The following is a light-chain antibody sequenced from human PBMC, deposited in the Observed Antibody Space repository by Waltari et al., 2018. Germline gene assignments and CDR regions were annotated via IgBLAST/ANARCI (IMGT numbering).Light chain of an antibody. CDR1: QGISSY. Sequence: DIQMTQSPSSLSASVGDRVHITCRASQGISSYLAWYQQKPGKAPKLLICKASTLQSGVPSRFSGSGSGTDFTLTISSLQPEDFATYYCQQHNSNPYSFGQGTKVEIK. CDR3: QQHNSNPYS. V-gene: IGKV1-9*01. J-gene: IGKJ2*03. CDR2: KAS.